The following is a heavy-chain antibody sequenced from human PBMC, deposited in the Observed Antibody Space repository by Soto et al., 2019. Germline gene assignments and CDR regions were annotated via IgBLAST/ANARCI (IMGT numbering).Heavy chain of an antibody. J-gene: IGHJ4*02. D-gene: IGHD2-21*02. V-gene: IGHV4-59*04. CDR2: IYYSGST. Sequence: HSETLSLTCTVSGGSISSYYWSWIRQPPGKGLEWIGSIYYSGSTYNNPSLRSRVSMSIDTSKDQFSLKLKSVTAADTALYFCARQRTSVVTQAYFDVWGPGSLVTVSS. CDR3: ARQRTSVVTQAYFDV. CDR1: GGSISSYY.